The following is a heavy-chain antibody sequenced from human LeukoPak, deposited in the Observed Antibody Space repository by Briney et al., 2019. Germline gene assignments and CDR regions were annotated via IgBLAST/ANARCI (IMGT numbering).Heavy chain of an antibody. CDR1: GFTFSGYG. D-gene: IGHD1-26*01. CDR3: ARGGVGATTYVWFDP. CDR2: IRYDGSNK. V-gene: IGHV3-30*02. Sequence: GSLRLSCAASGFTFSGYGMHWVRQAPGKGLEWVAFIRYDGSNKYYADSVKGRFTISRDNSKNTLYLQMNSLRSEDTAVYYCARGGVGATTYVWFDPWGQGTLVTVSS. J-gene: IGHJ5*02.